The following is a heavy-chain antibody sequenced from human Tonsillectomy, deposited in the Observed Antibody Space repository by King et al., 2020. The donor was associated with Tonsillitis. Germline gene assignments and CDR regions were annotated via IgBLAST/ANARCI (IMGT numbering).Heavy chain of an antibody. CDR3: ARRFYGSGSYLDY. CDR2: MYHSGNT. V-gene: IGHV4-4*02. D-gene: IGHD3-10*01. J-gene: IGHJ4*02. Sequence: QVQLQESGPGLVKPSGTLSLTCAVSGGSIRSSNWWSWVRQPPGKGLEWIGEMYHSGNTNYNPSLKSRVTISVDESKNQFSLKLSSVTAADTAVYYCARRFYGSGSYLDYWGQGTLVTVSS. CDR1: GGSIRSSNW.